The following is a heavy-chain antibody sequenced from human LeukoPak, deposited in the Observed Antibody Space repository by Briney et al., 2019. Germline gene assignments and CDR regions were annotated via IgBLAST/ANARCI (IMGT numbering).Heavy chain of an antibody. V-gene: IGHV4-61*02. CDR2: IYTSGST. D-gene: IGHD4-11*01. J-gene: IGHJ6*03. CDR1: GGSISSGSYY. Sequence: PSQTLSLTCTVSGGSISSGSYYWSWIRQPAGKGLEWIGRIYTSGSTNYNPSLKSRVTISVDTSKNQFSLKLSSVTAADTAVYYCAREYSNRYYYYYMDVWGKGTTVTVSS. CDR3: AREYSNRYYYYYMDV.